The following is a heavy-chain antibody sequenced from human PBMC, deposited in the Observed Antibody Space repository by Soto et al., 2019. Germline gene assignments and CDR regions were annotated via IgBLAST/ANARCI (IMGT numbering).Heavy chain of an antibody. CDR3: ARHRARNWFDP. Sequence: TLSLTCIVSGGSISSSSYYWGWIRQPPGKGLEWIGSIYYSGSTYYNPSLKSRVTISVDTSKNQFSLKLSSVTAADTAAFYCARHRARNWFDPWGQGTLVTVS. J-gene: IGHJ5*02. CDR2: IYYSGST. V-gene: IGHV4-39*01. D-gene: IGHD6-6*01. CDR1: GGSISSSSYY.